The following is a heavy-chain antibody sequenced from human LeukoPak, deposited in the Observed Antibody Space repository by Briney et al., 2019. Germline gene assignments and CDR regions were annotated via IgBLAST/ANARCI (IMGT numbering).Heavy chain of an antibody. CDR3: ASDYYGSGSFDY. Sequence: SETLSLTCTVSVDSISSYYWSWIRQSPGKGLEWIGYIYYSGSTYYNPSLKSRVTISVDTSKNQFSLELSSVTAADTAVYHCASDYYGSGSFDYWGHGTQVTVSS. J-gene: IGHJ4*01. CDR1: VDSISSYY. D-gene: IGHD3-10*01. CDR2: IYYSGST. V-gene: IGHV4-59*01.